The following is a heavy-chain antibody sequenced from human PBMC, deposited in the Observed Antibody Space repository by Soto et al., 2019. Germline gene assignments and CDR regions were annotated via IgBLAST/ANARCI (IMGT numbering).Heavy chain of an antibody. D-gene: IGHD5-18*01. V-gene: IGHV1-69*04. CDR2: IIPILGIA. J-gene: IGHJ3*02. CDR1: GGTFSSYT. CDR3: ARDPQGYPNAFDI. Sequence: ASVKVSCKASGGTFSSYTISWVRQAPGQGLEWMGRIIPILGIANYAQKFQGRVTITADKSTSTAYMELSSLRSEDTAVYYCARDPQGYPNAFDIWGQGTMVTVSS.